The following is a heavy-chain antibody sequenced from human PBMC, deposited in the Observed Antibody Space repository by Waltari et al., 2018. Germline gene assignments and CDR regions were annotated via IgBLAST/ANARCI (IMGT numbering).Heavy chain of an antibody. Sequence: QVQLQESGPGLVKPSQTLSLTCTVSGGSISSGDYYWSWIRQPPGKGLEWVGYIDYSGSTYYNPSLKSRVTISVDTSKNQFSLKLSSVTAADTAGYYCARGSAYYYDSSGYRYWGQGTLVTVSS. V-gene: IGHV4-30-4*08. CDR2: IDYSGST. CDR3: ARGSAYYYDSSGYRY. J-gene: IGHJ4*02. D-gene: IGHD3-22*01. CDR1: GGSISSGDYY.